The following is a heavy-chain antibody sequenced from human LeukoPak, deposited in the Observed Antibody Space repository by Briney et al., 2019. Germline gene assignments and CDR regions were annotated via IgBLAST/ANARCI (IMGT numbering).Heavy chain of an antibody. J-gene: IGHJ6*03. CDR3: ARGSDYYDSSAAFYYYMDV. V-gene: IGHV1-2*02. CDR2: INPNSGGT. D-gene: IGHD3-22*01. Sequence: ASVKVSCKASGYTFTGYYMHWVRQAPGQGLEWTGWINPNSGGTNYAQKFQGRVTMTRDTSISTAYMELSRLRSDDTAVYYCARGSDYYDSSAAFYYYMDVWGKGTTVTVSS. CDR1: GYTFTGYY.